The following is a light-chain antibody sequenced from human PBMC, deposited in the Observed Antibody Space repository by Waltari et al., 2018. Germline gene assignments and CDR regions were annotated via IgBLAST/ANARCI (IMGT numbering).Light chain of an antibody. Sequence: QSALTQPASVSGSPGQSITISCTGTSSDVGPYNLVSWYQQHPGKAPKLMIYEGTKRPSGVSNRFSGSKSGNTASLTISGLQAEDEADYYCCSYAGNNIFVFGGGTKLTVL. CDR2: EGT. CDR1: SSDVGPYNL. V-gene: IGLV2-23*03. CDR3: CSYAGNNIFV. J-gene: IGLJ2*01.